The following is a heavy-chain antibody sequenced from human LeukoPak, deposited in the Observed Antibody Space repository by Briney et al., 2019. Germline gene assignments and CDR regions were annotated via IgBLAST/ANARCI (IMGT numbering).Heavy chain of an antibody. J-gene: IGHJ2*01. CDR2: INHSGST. V-gene: IGHV4-34*01. CDR1: GGSFSGYY. CDR3: ARGRRCSYAPQRYFDL. D-gene: IGHD5-18*01. Sequence: SETLSLTCAVYGGSFSGYYWSWIRQPPGKGLEWIGQINHSGSTNYNPSLKSRVTISVDTSKNQFSLKLSSVTAADTAVYYCARGRRCSYAPQRYFDLWGRGTLVTVSS.